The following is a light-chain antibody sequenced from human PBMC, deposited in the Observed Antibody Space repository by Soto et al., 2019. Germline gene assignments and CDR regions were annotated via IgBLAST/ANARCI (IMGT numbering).Light chain of an antibody. CDR1: QSLTRN. V-gene: IGKV3-15*01. J-gene: IGKJ2*01. CDR2: DAS. Sequence: EIVMTQSPATLSVSPGERAALSCRASQSLTRNLAWYQQKPGQAPRLLIYDASTRATGIPARFSGSGSGTEFTLTISSLQSEDFAVYYCQQYNNLVTFGQGTKLEIK. CDR3: QQYNNLVT.